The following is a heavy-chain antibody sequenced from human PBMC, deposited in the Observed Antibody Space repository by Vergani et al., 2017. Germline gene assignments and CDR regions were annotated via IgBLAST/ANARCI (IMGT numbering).Heavy chain of an antibody. CDR1: GFKFSDHY. J-gene: IGHJ6*02. Sequence: EESGGGSVKPGGSLRLSCAASGFKFSDHYMSWIRQAPGKGLEWVSHISPGASTVSYTDSVTGRFTVSRDNDNNSLTLDMTTLRVEDTAVYYGAKNPGKSTTRHYYAMDVWGQGTTVTVSS. V-gene: IGHV3-11*04. CDR3: AKNPGKSTTRHYYAMDV. D-gene: IGHD1-1*01. CDR2: ISPGASTV.